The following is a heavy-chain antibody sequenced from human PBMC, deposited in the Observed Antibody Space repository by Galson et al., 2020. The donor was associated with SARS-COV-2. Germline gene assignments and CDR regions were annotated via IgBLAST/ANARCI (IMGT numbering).Heavy chain of an antibody. CDR1: GDSISSYS. Sequence: ETSETLSLTCNVSGDSISSYSWSWIRQPPGMGLEWIGYISYRGSTNYNPSLKSRVTISLDTSKNQFSLKLNSVTAADTAIYFCATIYGLGWHDQWGQGTLVTISS. CDR2: ISYRGST. D-gene: IGHD3-10*01. J-gene: IGHJ4*02. V-gene: IGHV4-59*08. CDR3: ATIYGLGWHDQ.